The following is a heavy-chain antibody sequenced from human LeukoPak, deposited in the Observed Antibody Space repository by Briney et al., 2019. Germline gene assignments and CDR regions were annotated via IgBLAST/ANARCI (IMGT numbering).Heavy chain of an antibody. V-gene: IGHV3-11*04. Sequence: GGSLRLSCAASGFTFSDYYMSWIRQAPGKGLEWVSYISSSGSTIYYADSVKGRFTISRDNSKSTLYLQMNSLRAEDTAVYYCAKDRSSCLDYWGQGTLVTVSS. CDR2: ISSSGSTI. D-gene: IGHD6-13*01. CDR3: AKDRSSCLDY. CDR1: GFTFSDYY. J-gene: IGHJ4*02.